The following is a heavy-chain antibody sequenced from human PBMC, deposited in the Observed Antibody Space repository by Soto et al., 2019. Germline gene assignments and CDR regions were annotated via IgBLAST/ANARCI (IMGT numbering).Heavy chain of an antibody. V-gene: IGHV1-2*07. J-gene: IGHJ4*02. CDR1: GYTFIDYH. CDR3: ARDPSNFYDSSALLDY. CDR2: INPNSGDT. Sequence: QVQLVQSGTEVKKPGASVKVSCKASGYTFIDYHMHWVRQAPGQGLELMGWINPNSGDTNYAHKFQGRVTLTRDTSIRTAYMELSRLRSDDTAVYYCARDPSNFYDSSALLDYWGQGTLVTVSS. D-gene: IGHD3-22*01.